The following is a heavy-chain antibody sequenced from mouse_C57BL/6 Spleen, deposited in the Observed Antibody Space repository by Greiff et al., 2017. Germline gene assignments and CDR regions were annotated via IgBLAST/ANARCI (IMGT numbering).Heavy chain of an antibody. CDR1: GYTFTDYY. CDR2: INPNNGGT. CDR3: AREGYYGYDVKYYFDY. J-gene: IGHJ2*01. D-gene: IGHD2-2*01. V-gene: IGHV1-26*01. Sequence: EVQLQQSGPELVKPGASVKISCKASGYTFTDYYMNWVKQSHGKSLEWIGDINPNNGGTSYNQKFKGKATLTVDKSSSTAYMELRSLTSEDSAVYYCAREGYYGYDVKYYFDYWGQGTTLTVSS.